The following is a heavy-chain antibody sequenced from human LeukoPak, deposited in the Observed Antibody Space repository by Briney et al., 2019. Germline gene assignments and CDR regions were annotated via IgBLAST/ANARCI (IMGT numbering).Heavy chain of an antibody. Sequence: SVKVSCKASGGTFSSYAISWVRQAPGQGLEWMGRIIPIFGTANYAQKFQGRVTITTDESTSTAYMELSSLRSEDTAVYYCAREDYYDSSGSRLYNWFDPWGQGTLATVSS. D-gene: IGHD3-22*01. CDR1: GGTFSSYA. CDR2: IIPIFGTA. V-gene: IGHV1-69*05. J-gene: IGHJ5*02. CDR3: AREDYYDSSGSRLYNWFDP.